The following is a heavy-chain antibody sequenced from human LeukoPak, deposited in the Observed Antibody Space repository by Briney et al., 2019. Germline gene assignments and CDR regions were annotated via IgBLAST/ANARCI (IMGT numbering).Heavy chain of an antibody. CDR3: ARAGVLDWFDP. CDR2: TYYSGST. V-gene: IGHV4-59*01. J-gene: IGHJ5*02. CDR1: GGSISSYY. D-gene: IGHD7-27*01. Sequence: SETLSLTCTVSGGSISSYYWSWIRQPPGKGLEWIGYTYYSGSTNYNPSLKSRVTISVDTSKNQFSLKLSSVTAADTAVYYCARAGVLDWFDPWGQGTLVTVSS.